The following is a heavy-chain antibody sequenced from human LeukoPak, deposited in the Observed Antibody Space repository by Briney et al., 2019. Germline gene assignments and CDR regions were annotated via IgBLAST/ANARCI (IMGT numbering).Heavy chain of an antibody. CDR3: ARDVHGDYGSGWFDP. J-gene: IGHJ5*02. CDR1: GYTFTSYD. CDR2: MNPNSGNT. V-gene: IGHV1-8*01. D-gene: IGHD4-17*01. Sequence: GASVKVSCKASGYTFTSYDINWVRQATGQGLEWMGWMNPNSGNTGYAQKFQGRVTITKDESTRTVYLELTSLTSDDTAVYYCARDVHGDYGSGWFDPWGQGTLVSVPS.